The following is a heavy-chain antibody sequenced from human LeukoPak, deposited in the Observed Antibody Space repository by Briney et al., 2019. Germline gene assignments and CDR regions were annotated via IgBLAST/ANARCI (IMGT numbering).Heavy chain of an antibody. D-gene: IGHD6-19*01. CDR1: GYTFTSYG. Sequence: ASVKVSCKGSGYTFTSYGISWVRQAPGQGLEWMGWISAYNGNTNYAQKLQGRVTMTTDTSTSTAYMELRSLRSDDTAVYYCAREWLVPYYDYWAREPWSPSPQ. J-gene: IGHJ4*02. CDR2: ISAYNGNT. V-gene: IGHV1-18*01. CDR3: AREWLVPYYDY.